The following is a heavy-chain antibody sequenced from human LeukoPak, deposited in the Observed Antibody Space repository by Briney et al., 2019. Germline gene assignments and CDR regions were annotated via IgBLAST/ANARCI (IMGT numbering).Heavy chain of an antibody. Sequence: ASVKVSCKASGYTFTSYDINWVRQATGQGLEWMGWMNPNSGNTGYAQKFQGRVTMTRNTSISTAYMELRSLRSDDTAVYYCASAIGYCSGGSCSENYWGQGTLVTVSS. J-gene: IGHJ4*02. CDR2: MNPNSGNT. CDR3: ASAIGYCSGGSCSENY. V-gene: IGHV1-8*01. CDR1: GYTFTSYD. D-gene: IGHD2-15*01.